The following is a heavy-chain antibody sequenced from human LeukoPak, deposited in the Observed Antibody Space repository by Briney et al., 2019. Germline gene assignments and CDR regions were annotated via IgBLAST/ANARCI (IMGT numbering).Heavy chain of an antibody. CDR2: IGTSGANT. CDR3: AKKSGDHFHFDF. J-gene: IGHJ4*02. D-gene: IGHD2-21*01. V-gene: IGHV3-23*01. CDR1: GFTFNNYG. Sequence: GGSLRLSCAASGFTFNNYGMGWVRQTPGKGLEWVATIGTSGANTYYADSVKGRFTISRDNSKSTLYLQMNSLRAEDTAVYHCAKKSGDHFHFDFWGQGTLVTVSS.